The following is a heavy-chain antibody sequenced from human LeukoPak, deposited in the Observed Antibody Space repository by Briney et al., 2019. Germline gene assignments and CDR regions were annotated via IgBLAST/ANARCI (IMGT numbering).Heavy chain of an antibody. CDR2: IFGSGGSA. Sequence: GGSLRLSCAASGFTFNTYAMYWVRQAPGKGLEWVSGIFGSGGSAHYADSVKGRFTISRDNSKNTVYLQMNSLRAEDTAVYYCAKSTTGYSSGRYPGWPADSWGQGALVTVSS. J-gene: IGHJ4*02. D-gene: IGHD6-19*01. CDR1: GFTFNTYA. V-gene: IGHV3-23*01. CDR3: AKSTTGYSSGRYPGWPADS.